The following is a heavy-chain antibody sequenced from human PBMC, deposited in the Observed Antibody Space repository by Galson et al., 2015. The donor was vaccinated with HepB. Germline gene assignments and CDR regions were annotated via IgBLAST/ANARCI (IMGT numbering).Heavy chain of an antibody. V-gene: IGHV1-18*04. Sequence: SVKVSCKASGYTFTSYGISWVRQAPGQGLEWMGWISAYNGNTNYAQKLQGRVTMTTDTSTSTAYMELRSLRSDDTAVYYCARRGVTMVRGVPYYYYGMDVWGQGTTVTVSS. CDR3: ARRGVTMVRGVPYYYYGMDV. D-gene: IGHD3-10*01. J-gene: IGHJ6*02. CDR1: GYTFTSYG. CDR2: ISAYNGNT.